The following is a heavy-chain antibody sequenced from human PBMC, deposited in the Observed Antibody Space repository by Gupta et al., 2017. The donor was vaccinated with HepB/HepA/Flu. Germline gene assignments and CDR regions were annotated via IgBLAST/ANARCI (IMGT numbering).Heavy chain of an antibody. V-gene: IGHV4-59*01. CDR2: IYYSGST. D-gene: IGHD5-18*01. Sequence: QVQLQESGPGLVKPSETLSPTCTVSGGAISSYYWSWIRQSPGKGLEWIGYIYYSGSTNYNPSLKSRVTISVDTSKNQFSLKLSSVTAADTAVYYCARGESTWIQLWSPAPVYFDYWGQGTLVTVSS. CDR3: ARGESTWIQLWSPAPVYFDY. CDR1: GGAISSYY. J-gene: IGHJ4*02.